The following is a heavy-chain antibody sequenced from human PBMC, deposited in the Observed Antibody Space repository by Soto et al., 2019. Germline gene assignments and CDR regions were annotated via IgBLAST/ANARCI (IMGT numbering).Heavy chain of an antibody. J-gene: IGHJ6*02. D-gene: IGHD6-19*01. V-gene: IGHV3-30*18. CDR1: GFTFSSYG. CDR3: AKDIAVAAQGESYYYGMDV. CDR2: ISYDGSNK. Sequence: GGSLRLSCAASGFTFSSYGMHWVRQAPGKGLEWVAVISYDGSNKYYADSVKGRFTISRDNSKNTLYLQMNSLRAEDTAVYYCAKDIAVAAQGESYYYGMDVWGQGTTVTVSS.